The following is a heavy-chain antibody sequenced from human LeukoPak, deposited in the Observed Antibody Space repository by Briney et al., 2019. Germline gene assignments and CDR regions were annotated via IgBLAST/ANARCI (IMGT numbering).Heavy chain of an antibody. Sequence: GGSLRLSCAASGFTFSSYGMHWVRQAPGKGLEWVAVIWYDGSNKYYADSVKGRFTIPRDNSKNTLYLQMNSLRAEDTAVYYCARGDSSSWFYYYYGMDVWGQGTTVTVSS. CDR3: ARGDSSSWFYYYYGMDV. CDR1: GFTFSSYG. V-gene: IGHV3-33*01. D-gene: IGHD6-13*01. CDR2: IWYDGSNK. J-gene: IGHJ6*02.